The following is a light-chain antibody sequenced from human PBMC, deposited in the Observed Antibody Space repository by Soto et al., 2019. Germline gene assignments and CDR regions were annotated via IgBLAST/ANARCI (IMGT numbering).Light chain of an antibody. J-gene: IGKJ1*01. CDR3: QQYNDWPPT. CDR1: QSVRSD. V-gene: IGKV3D-15*01. CDR2: AAS. Sequence: EIVLTQSPATLSVSPGERATLSCRASQSVRSDLAWHQQKRGQAPRLLIYAASTRASGIPARFSGSGSGTEFTLTISSLQSEDFAVYYCQQYNDWPPTFGQGTKVEIK.